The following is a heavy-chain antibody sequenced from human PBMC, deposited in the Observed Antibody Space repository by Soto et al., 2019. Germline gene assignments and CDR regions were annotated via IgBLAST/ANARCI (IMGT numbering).Heavy chain of an antibody. V-gene: IGHV1-18*04. CDR1: GYTFTGYG. CDR2: ITVYNGNT. D-gene: IGHD1-26*01. Sequence: QVQLVQSEAEVKKPGASVKVACKASGYTFTGYGISWVRQASGQGLEWMGWITVYNGNTNYAQKLEGRVTMTTDTSTSTAYMELKSLRAADTAVYYCARGVGAFAYWGQGTLVTVSS. J-gene: IGHJ4*02. CDR3: ARGVGAFAY.